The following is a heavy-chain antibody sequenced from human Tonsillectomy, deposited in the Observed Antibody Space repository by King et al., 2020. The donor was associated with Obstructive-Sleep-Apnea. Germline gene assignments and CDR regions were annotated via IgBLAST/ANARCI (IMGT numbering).Heavy chain of an antibody. D-gene: IGHD1-26*01. CDR3: TTLEWEDY. J-gene: IGHJ4*02. Sequence: VQLVESGGGLVKPGGSLRLSCAASGFTFSNAWMSWVRQAPGKGLDWVVRIKARSDGGTTDYAAPVKGRLTISRDDSKNTLYLQINSLKTEDTAVYYCTTLEWEDYWGQGTLVTVSS. CDR2: IKARSDGGTT. V-gene: IGHV3-15*01. CDR1: GFTFSNAW.